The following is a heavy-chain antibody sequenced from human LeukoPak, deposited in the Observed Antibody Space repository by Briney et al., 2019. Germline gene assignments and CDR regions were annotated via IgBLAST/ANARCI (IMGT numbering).Heavy chain of an antibody. CDR1: GFTFSNAW. CDR3: ARVEGVAVAGYIDY. CDR2: IKSKTDGGTT. J-gene: IGHJ4*02. D-gene: IGHD6-19*01. Sequence: GGSLRLSCAASGFTFSNAWMSWVRQAPGKGLEWVGRIKSKTDGGTTDYAAPVKGRFTISRDNSKNTLYLQMNSLRAEDTAVYYCARVEGVAVAGYIDYWGQGTLVTVSS. V-gene: IGHV3-15*01.